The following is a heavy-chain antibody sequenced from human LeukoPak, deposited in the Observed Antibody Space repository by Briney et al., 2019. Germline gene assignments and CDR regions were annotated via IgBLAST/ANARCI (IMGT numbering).Heavy chain of an antibody. J-gene: IGHJ4*02. CDR3: ARVLAGYDYGENYFDY. Sequence: TGGSLRLSCAASGFTFSSYGMHWVRQAPGKGLEWVAVIWYDGSKKYYADSVKGRFTISRDNSKNTLYLQMNSLKAEDTAVYYCARVLAGYDYGENYFDYWGQGTLVTVSS. D-gene: IGHD5-12*01. CDR1: GFTFSSYG. CDR2: IWYDGSKK. V-gene: IGHV3-33*01.